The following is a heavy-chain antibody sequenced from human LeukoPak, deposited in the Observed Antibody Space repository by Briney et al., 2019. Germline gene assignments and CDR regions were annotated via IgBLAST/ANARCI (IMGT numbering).Heavy chain of an antibody. CDR1: GFTFCNAW. CDR3: GAGTGRSDFDF. D-gene: IGHD6-13*01. V-gene: IGHV3-15*01. CDR2: IKSKTDGGTT. Sequence: GGSLRLSCAASGFTFCNAWMSWVRQAPGKGLEWVGRIKSKTDGGTTDHAAPVKGRFTISRDDSKNTLYLQMNSLKSEDTGVYYCGAGTGRSDFDFWGQGILVTVSS. J-gene: IGHJ4*02.